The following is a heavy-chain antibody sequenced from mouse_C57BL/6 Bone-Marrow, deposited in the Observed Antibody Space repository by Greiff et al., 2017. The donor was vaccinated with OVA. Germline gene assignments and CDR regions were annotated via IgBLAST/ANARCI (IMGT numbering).Heavy chain of an antibody. CDR2: IDPSDSYT. CDR3: ARSITTRAY. CDR1: GYTFTSYW. V-gene: IGHV1-59*01. J-gene: IGHJ3*01. Sequence: QVHVKQPGAELVRPGTSVKLSCKASGYTFTSYWMHWVKQRPGQGLEWIGVIDPSDSYTNYNQKFKGKATLTVDTSSSTAYMQLSSLTSEDSAVYYCARSITTRAYWGQGTLVTVSA. D-gene: IGHD1-1*01.